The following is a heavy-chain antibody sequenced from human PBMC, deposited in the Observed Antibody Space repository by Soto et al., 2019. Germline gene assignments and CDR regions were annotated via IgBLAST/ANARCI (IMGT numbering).Heavy chain of an antibody. Sequence: QVQLVESGGGVVQPGRSLRLSCAASGFTFSSYGMHWVRQAPGKGLEWVAVIWYDGSNKYYADSVKGRFTISRDNSKNTLYLQMNSLRAEDTAVYYCARAFNEGWTYGSFDYWGQGTLVTVSS. CDR1: GFTFSSYG. V-gene: IGHV3-33*01. D-gene: IGHD6-19*01. J-gene: IGHJ4*02. CDR2: IWYDGSNK. CDR3: ARAFNEGWTYGSFDY.